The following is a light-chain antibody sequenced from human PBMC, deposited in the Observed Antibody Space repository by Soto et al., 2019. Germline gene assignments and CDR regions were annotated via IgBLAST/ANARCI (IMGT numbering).Light chain of an antibody. J-gene: IGLJ1*01. CDR2: EVS. CDR1: SSDVGGYNS. CDR3: SSFTSSTTYV. V-gene: IGLV2-14*01. Sequence: QSALTQPASVSGSPGQSITISCTGTSSDVGGYNSVSWYQQHPGKAPKLMIYEVSSRPSGVSNRFSGSRSGNTASLTLSGLQAEDEADYYCSSFTSSTTYVFGTGTKVTVL.